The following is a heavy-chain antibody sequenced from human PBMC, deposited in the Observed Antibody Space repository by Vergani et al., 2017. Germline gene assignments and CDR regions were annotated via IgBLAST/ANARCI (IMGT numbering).Heavy chain of an antibody. D-gene: IGHD2-2*02. J-gene: IGHJ6*02. CDR3: ARYCSSTSCYTQDYYYYYGMDV. CDR2: IIPILGIA. CDR1: GGTFSSYT. Sequence: QVQLVQSGAEVKKPGSSVKVSCKASGGTFSSYTISWVRQAPGQGLEWMGRIIPILGIANYAQKFQGRVTITADKSTSTAYMELSSLRSEDTAVYYCARYCSSTSCYTQDYYYYYGMDVWGQGTTVTVSS. V-gene: IGHV1-69*02.